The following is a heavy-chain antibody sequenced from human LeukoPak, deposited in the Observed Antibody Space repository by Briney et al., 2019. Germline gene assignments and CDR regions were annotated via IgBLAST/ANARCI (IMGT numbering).Heavy chain of an antibody. CDR1: GGSFSGYY. CDR3: ARLWYYDSSGLGYYYYYGMDV. CDR2: IYYSGST. D-gene: IGHD3-22*01. V-gene: IGHV4-59*08. J-gene: IGHJ6*02. Sequence: SETLSLTCAVYGGSFSGYYWSWIRQPPGKGLEWIGYIYYSGSTNYNPSLKSRVTISVDTSKNQFSLKLSSVTAADTAVYYCARLWYYDSSGLGYYYYYGMDVWGQGTTVTVSS.